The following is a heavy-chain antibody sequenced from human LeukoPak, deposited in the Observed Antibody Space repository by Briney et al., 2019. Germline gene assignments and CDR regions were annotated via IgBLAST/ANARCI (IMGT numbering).Heavy chain of an antibody. Sequence: SETLSLTCAVSGGSISSYYWSWIRQPPGQGLEWIGYIYYSGSTNYNPSLKSRVTILVDTSKNQFSLKLSSVTAADMAVYYCARHGQGAQFADAFDIWGQGTMVTVSS. D-gene: IGHD3-10*01. CDR1: GGSISSYY. CDR2: IYYSGST. J-gene: IGHJ3*02. CDR3: ARHGQGAQFADAFDI. V-gene: IGHV4-59*08.